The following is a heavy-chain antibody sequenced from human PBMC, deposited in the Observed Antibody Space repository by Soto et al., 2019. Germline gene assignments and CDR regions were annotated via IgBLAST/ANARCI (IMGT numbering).Heavy chain of an antibody. CDR1: CGSISSCGYY. D-gene: IGHD3-10*01. J-gene: IGHJ3*02. CDR3: ARPRGGGEDAFDI. CDR2: IYYSGST. Sequence: SETLSLTCTFPCGSISSCGYYWSWIRQHPGKCMEWIGYIYYSGSTYYNQSLKSRVTISVDTSKNQFSLKLSSVTAADTAVYYCARPRGGGEDAFDIWGQGTMVT. V-gene: IGHV4-31*03.